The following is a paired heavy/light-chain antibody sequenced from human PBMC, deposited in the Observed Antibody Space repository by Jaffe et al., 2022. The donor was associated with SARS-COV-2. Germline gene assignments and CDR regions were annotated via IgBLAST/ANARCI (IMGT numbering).Heavy chain of an antibody. CDR1: GFTFSGYA. V-gene: IGHV3-23*01. J-gene: IGHJ4*02. CDR2: MTDNGRST. CDR3: AKASSGSRPYYFDC. Sequence: EVQLLESGGGLIQPGGSLRLSCVASGFTFSGYAMSWVRQAPGRGLEWVSTMTDNGRSTYYADSVKGRFTISRDNSENTLSLQMNSLRAEDTATYYCAKASSGSRPYYFDCWGQGTLVTVSS. D-gene: IGHD3-10*01.
Light chain of an antibody. J-gene: IGKJ1*01. Sequence: ETVLTQSPGTLSLSPGERATLTCRASQSLSSKYLAWYQQKPGQAPRLLIYGASSRATGVPDRFSGSGSGTDFTLTISRLEPEDFALYYCHQYGASPRTFGQGTKVEIK. CDR1: QSLSSKY. V-gene: IGKV3-20*01. CDR2: GAS. CDR3: HQYGASPRT.